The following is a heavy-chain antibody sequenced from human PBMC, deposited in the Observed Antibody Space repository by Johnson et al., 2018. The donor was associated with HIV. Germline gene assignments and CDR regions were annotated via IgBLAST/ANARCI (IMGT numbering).Heavy chain of an antibody. CDR2: ISSSGSTI. V-gene: IGHV3-11*04. CDR3: ARATYYDSRDDAFDF. Sequence: KGLEWVSYISSSGSTIYYADSVKGRFTISRDNAKNSLYLQMNSLRAEDTAVYYCARATYYDSRDDAFDFWGQGTMVTVSS. J-gene: IGHJ3*01. D-gene: IGHD3-22*01.